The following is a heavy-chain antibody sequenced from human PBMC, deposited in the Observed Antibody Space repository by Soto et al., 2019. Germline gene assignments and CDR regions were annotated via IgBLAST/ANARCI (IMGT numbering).Heavy chain of an antibody. Sequence: QVHLVQSGLEVKKPGASVKVSCKTSGYTFSNYGIAWVRQAPGQGLEWMGWINGYNANTNYAQKFQGRVTMTIDTPATTAYLERRSLGSDDTAVFYCARGDSPVHFDHWGQGTLVTVS. J-gene: IGHJ4*02. D-gene: IGHD4-4*01. CDR1: GYTFSNYG. CDR2: INGYNANT. CDR3: ARGDSPVHFDH. V-gene: IGHV1-18*01.